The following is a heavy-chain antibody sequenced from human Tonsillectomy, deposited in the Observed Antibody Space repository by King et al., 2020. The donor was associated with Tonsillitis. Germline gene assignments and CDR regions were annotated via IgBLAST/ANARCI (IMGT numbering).Heavy chain of an antibody. J-gene: IGHJ5*02. CDR1: GGSISSYY. CDR2: IYYSGST. Sequence: VQLQESGPGLVKPSETLSLTCTVSGGSISSYYCSWIRQPPGKGLEWIGYIYYSGSTNYNPSLKSRVTISVDTSKNQFSLKLSSVTAADTAVYYCAISSGWRNWFDPWGQGTLVPVSS. D-gene: IGHD6-19*01. V-gene: IGHV4-59*01. CDR3: AISSGWRNWFDP.